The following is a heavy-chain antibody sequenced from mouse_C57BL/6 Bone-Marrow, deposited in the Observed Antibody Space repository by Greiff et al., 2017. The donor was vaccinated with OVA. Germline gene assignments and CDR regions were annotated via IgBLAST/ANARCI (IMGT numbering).Heavy chain of an antibody. J-gene: IGHJ4*01. D-gene: IGHD2-4*01. V-gene: IGHV1-54*01. CDR2: INPGSGGT. Sequence: QVQLQQSGAELVRPGTSVTVSCKASGYAFTNYLIEWVKQRPGQGLEWIGVINPGSGGTNYNEKFKGQATLTADKSSSTAYMQLSRLTSEDSAVYFCARSMELRRPRPYAMDYWGQGTSVTVSS. CDR1: GYAFTNYL. CDR3: ARSMELRRPRPYAMDY.